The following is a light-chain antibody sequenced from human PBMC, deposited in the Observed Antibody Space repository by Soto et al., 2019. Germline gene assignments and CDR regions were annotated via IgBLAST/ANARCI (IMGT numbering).Light chain of an antibody. CDR2: DAS. V-gene: IGKV3-11*01. CDR3: QQRSNWPPVT. CDR1: QSVSSY. J-gene: IGKJ4*01. Sequence: EIVLTQSPATLSLSPGERATLSCRASQSVSSYLAWYQQKPRQAPRLLIYDASNRATGIPARFSGGGSGTDFTLTISSLEHEDVAIYYCQQRSNWPPVTFGGGTKVEIK.